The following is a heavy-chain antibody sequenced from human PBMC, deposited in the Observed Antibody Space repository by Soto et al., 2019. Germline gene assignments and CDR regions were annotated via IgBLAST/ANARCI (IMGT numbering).Heavy chain of an antibody. D-gene: IGHD1-26*01. Sequence: EVKVIESGGDLIEPGGSLRLSCAASGFKVGSSYVTGVRQAPGEGLEWVSVIVSGGSTHYADSVTGRFTVSRDVSNNTVYLHMSSLRAEDTAVYFCATDSRNVGIGYFDSWGLGTLVTVSS. J-gene: IGHJ4*02. CDR2: IVSGGST. V-gene: IGHV3-53*01. CDR3: ATDSRNVGIGYFDS. CDR1: GFKVGSSY.